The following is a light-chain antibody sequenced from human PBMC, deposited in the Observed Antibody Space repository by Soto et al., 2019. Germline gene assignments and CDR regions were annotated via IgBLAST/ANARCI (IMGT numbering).Light chain of an antibody. V-gene: IGKV3-15*01. Sequence: EIVLTQSPCTLSLSPGERATLCCRASQSVSSSYLAWYQQRPGQAPRLLIHGASTRAAGIPARFSGSGSATEFTLTISSLQSEDSAIYYCQQYNNWPSWTFGQGTKVDIK. J-gene: IGKJ1*01. CDR1: QSVSSSY. CDR3: QQYNNWPSWT. CDR2: GAS.